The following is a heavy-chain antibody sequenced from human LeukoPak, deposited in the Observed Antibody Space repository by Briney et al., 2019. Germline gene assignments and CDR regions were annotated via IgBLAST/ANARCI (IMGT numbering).Heavy chain of an antibody. CDR3: VRDAYGAHFDY. CDR2: IRCDGSNK. CDR1: GFTFSSYG. J-gene: IGHJ4*02. D-gene: IGHD2-21*01. V-gene: IGHV3-30*02. Sequence: GGSLRLSCAASGFTFSSYGMHWVRQAPGKGLEWVAFIRCDGSNKYYADSVKGRFTISRDNSKNSLYLQMNSLRADDTAVYYCVRDAYGAHFDYWGQGTLVTVSS.